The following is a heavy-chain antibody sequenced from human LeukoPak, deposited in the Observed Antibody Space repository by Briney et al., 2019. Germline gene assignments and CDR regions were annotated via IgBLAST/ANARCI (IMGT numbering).Heavy chain of an antibody. J-gene: IGHJ4*02. Sequence: ASVKVSCKASGYTFTDYYMHWVRQAPGQGLEWMGWISAYNGNTNYAQKLQGRVTMTTDTSTSTAYMELRSLRSDDTAVYYCARDPTFLGGSSDYWGQGTLVTVSS. CDR3: ARDPTFLGGSSDY. V-gene: IGHV1-18*04. D-gene: IGHD3-16*01. CDR1: GYTFTDYY. CDR2: ISAYNGNT.